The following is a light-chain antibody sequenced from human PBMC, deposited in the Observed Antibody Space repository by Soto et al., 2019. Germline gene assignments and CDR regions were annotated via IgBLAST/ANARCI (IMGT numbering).Light chain of an antibody. V-gene: IGLV2-14*01. CDR2: DVS. CDR1: SSDVGGYNY. Sequence: QSVLTQPASVSGSPGQSITISCTGTSSDVGGYNYVSWYQQHPGKAPKLMIYDVSNRPSGVSNRFSGSKSGNTASLTISGPQAEDEADYYCSSYTSSSTLNVVFGGGTKVTVL. J-gene: IGLJ2*01. CDR3: SSYTSSSTLNVV.